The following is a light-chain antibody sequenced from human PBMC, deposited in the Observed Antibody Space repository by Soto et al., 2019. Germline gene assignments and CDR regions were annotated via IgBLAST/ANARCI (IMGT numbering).Light chain of an antibody. CDR1: QNIDIY. Sequence: DVQMPQSPSSLSASVGDRVTITCRASQNIDIYLNWYQQKPGRPPTPLIYTTSRLQSGVPTRFSGSGSGTDFTLTISNLQPEDVATYSCHQSYITPPAFGQGTKVGIK. CDR3: HQSYITPPA. CDR2: TTS. V-gene: IGKV1-39*01. J-gene: IGKJ2*01.